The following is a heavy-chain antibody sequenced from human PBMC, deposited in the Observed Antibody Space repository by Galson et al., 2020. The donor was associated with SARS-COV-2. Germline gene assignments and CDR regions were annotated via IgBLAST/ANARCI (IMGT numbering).Heavy chain of an antibody. Sequence: GGSLRLSCAASGFTLSSYVMHWVRQGPGKGLVSVSRIHSDGGDTGYADSVKGRFTISRDDAKNTLYLQVNSLRVEDTAMYYCARGRGVNNGDDGYLDYWGQGTLVTVSS. J-gene: IGHJ4*02. V-gene: IGHV3-74*01. CDR1: GFTLSSYV. D-gene: IGHD1-20*01. CDR3: ARGRGVNNGDDGYLDY. CDR2: IHSDGGDT.